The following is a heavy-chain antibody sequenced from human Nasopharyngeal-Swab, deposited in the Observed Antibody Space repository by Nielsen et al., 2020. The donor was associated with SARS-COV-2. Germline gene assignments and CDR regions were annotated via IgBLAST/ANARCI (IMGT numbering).Heavy chain of an antibody. J-gene: IGHJ2*01. CDR3: ARGGSDL. Sequence: GGSLRLSCAASGFTFSSYAMHWVRQAPGKGLEWVAVISYDGSNKYYADSVKGRFTISRDNSKNTLYLQMNSLGAEDTAVYYCARGGSDLWGRGTLVTVSS. CDR1: GFTFSSYA. V-gene: IGHV3-30*04. CDR2: ISYDGSNK. D-gene: IGHD3-16*01.